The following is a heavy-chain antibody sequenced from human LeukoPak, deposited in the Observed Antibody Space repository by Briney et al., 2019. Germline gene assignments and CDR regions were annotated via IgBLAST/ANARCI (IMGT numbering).Heavy chain of an antibody. CDR1: GGTFSSYA. D-gene: IGHD3-10*01. V-gene: IGHV1-69*13. CDR3: ARVRVGVDYGSGSYLNRYYFDY. CDR2: IIPIFGTA. J-gene: IGHJ4*02. Sequence: GASVKVSCNASGGTFSSYAISWVRQAPGQGLEWMGGIIPIFGTANYAQKFQGRVTITADESTSTAYMELSSLRSEDTAVYYCARVRVGVDYGSGSYLNRYYFDYWGQGTLVTVSS.